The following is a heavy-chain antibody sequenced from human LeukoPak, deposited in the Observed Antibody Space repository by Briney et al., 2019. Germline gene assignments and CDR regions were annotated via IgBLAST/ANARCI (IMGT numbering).Heavy chain of an antibody. Sequence: GGSLRLSCATSGFIFSNYWMSWVRQAPGRGLEWVANIKQTGSEKYYVDSVKGRFTISRDNTKNSVYLQMNSLRVADTAVYYCVRDYCSGVTCYDGYWGQGSLVTVSS. CDR1: GFIFSNYW. V-gene: IGHV3-7*04. J-gene: IGHJ4*02. D-gene: IGHD2-15*01. CDR2: IKQTGSEK. CDR3: VRDYCSGVTCYDGY.